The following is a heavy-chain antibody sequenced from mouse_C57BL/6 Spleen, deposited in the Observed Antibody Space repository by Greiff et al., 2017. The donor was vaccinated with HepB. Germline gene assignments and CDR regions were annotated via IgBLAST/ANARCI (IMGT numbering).Heavy chain of an antibody. CDR2: IYPRSGNT. Sequence: QVQLQQSGAELARPGASVKLSCKASGYTFTSYGISWVKQRTGQGLEWIGEIYPRSGNTYYNEKFKGKATLTADKSSSTAYMELRSLTSEDSAVYFCARGYYYGSSVPTFDYWGQGTTLTVSS. CDR3: ARGYYYGSSVPTFDY. CDR1: GYTFTSYG. D-gene: IGHD1-1*01. J-gene: IGHJ2*01. V-gene: IGHV1-81*01.